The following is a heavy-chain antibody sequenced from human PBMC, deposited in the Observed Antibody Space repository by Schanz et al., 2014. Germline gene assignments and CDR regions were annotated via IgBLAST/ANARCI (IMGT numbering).Heavy chain of an antibody. J-gene: IGHJ4*02. D-gene: IGHD3-22*01. CDR2: INPSGDSS. V-gene: IGHV1-46*01. Sequence: QVQLVQSGAEVKKPGASVRVSCKASGYTFTSSGFSWVRQAPGQGLEWMGVINPSGDSSFYAQNFQGRVTMTTDTSTSTAYMELSNLRSEDTAVYYCARAGQDYSDSSGYATYYFGNWGQGTLVTVSS. CDR1: GYTFTSSG. CDR3: ARAGQDYSDSSGYATYYFGN.